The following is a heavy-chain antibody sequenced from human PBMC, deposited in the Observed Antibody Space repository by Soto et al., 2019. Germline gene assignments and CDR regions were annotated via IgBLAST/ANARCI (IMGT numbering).Heavy chain of an antibody. CDR1: GFTFSSYW. D-gene: IGHD3-16*01. J-gene: IGHJ6*03. Sequence: PGGSRRLSCAASGFTFSSYWMRWVRQAPGKGLEWVANIKQDGSEKYYVDSVKGRFTISRDNAKNSLYLQMNSLRAEDTAVYYCAYAVGYYYYYMDVWGKGTTVTVSS. CDR3: AYAVGYYYYYMDV. V-gene: IGHV3-7*01. CDR2: IKQDGSEK.